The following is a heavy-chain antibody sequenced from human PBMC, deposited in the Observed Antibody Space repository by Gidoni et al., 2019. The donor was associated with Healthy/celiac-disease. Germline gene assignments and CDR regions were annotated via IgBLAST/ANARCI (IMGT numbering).Heavy chain of an antibody. CDR3: GTLRSYGSGSQEFDP. V-gene: IGHV4-39*01. Sequence: QLQLQESRPGLVKPSATLSSTCTVAGGSISSSSYYWGWFRQPPGKGLGWIGSIYYSGRTYYNPYLKSRVTISVDKSKNQFSLKLSSVTAADTAVYYCGTLRSYGSGSQEFDPWGQGTLVTVSS. CDR2: IYYSGRT. J-gene: IGHJ5*02. D-gene: IGHD3-10*01. CDR1: GGSISSSSYY.